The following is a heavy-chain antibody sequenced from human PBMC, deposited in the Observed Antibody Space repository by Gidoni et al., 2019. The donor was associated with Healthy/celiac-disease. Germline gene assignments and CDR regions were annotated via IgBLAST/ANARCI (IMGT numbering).Heavy chain of an antibody. D-gene: IGHD2-15*01. CDR2: IRSKAYGGTT. J-gene: IGHJ6*02. CDR3: TRDSDGGSYYYYYGMDV. V-gene: IGHV3-49*03. Sequence: EVQLVESGGGLVQPGRSLRLSCTASGFTFGDYAMSWFRQAPGKGPEWVGFIRSKAYGGTTEYAASVKGRFTISRDDSKSIAYLQMNSLKTEDTAVYYCTRDSDGGSYYYYYGMDVWGQGTTVTVSS. CDR1: GFTFGDYA.